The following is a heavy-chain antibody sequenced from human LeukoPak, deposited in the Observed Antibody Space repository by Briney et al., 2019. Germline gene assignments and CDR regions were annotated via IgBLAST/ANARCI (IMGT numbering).Heavy chain of an antibody. CDR3: AREGRGYSGYDLGIY. CDR1: GYTFTGYY. Sequence: GASVKVSCKASGYTFTGYYMHWVRQAPGQGLEWMGWINPNSGGTNYAQKFQGRVTMTRDTSISTAYMELSRLRSDDTAVYYCAREGRGYSGYDLGIYWGQGTTVTVSS. D-gene: IGHD5-12*01. V-gene: IGHV1-2*02. CDR2: INPNSGGT. J-gene: IGHJ6*02.